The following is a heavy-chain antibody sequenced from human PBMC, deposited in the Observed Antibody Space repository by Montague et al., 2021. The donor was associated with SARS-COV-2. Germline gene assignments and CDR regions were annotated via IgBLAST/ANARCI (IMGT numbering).Heavy chain of an antibody. V-gene: IGHV4-61*01. J-gene: IGHJ4*02. CDR1: GGSVISDTYF. D-gene: IGHD3-9*01. CDR3: ARATNILSGFYNHPFEX. Sequence: SETLSLTCTVSGGSVISDTYFWSWIRQPPGKGLEWIAYIYDSDTTNNNPSFWSRVSMSSDRSKNQFSLKLTSVTPADTAVYYCARATNILSGFYNHPFEXWGQGILVTVSP. CDR2: IYDSDTT.